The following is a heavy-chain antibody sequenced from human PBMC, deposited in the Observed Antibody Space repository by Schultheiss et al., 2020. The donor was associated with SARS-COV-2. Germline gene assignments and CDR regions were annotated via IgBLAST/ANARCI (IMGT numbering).Heavy chain of an antibody. CDR3: ARVPFHSGWPRLANYYGMDV. CDR2: IWYDGSNK. J-gene: IGHJ6*02. Sequence: GESLKISCAASGFTFSSYGMHWVRQAPGKGLEWVAVIWYDGSNKYYADSVKGRFTISRDNSKNTLYLQMNSLRAEDTAVYYCARVPFHSGWPRLANYYGMDVWGQGTTVTVSS. V-gene: IGHV3-33*01. D-gene: IGHD6-19*01. CDR1: GFTFSSYG.